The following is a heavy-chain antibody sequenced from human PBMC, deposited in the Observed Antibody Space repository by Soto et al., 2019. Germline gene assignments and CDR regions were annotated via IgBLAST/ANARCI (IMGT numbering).Heavy chain of an antibody. V-gene: IGHV3-73*01. CDR2: IRSKANSYAT. CDR3: TLIGSYYYYGMDV. CDR1: GFTFSGSA. J-gene: IGHJ6*02. Sequence: PGGSLRLSCAASGFTFSGSAMHWVRQASGKGLEWVGRIRSKANSYATAYAASVKGRFTISRDDSKNTAYLQMNSLKTEDTAVYYCTLIGSYYYYGMDVWGQGTTVTVSS. D-gene: IGHD2-8*01.